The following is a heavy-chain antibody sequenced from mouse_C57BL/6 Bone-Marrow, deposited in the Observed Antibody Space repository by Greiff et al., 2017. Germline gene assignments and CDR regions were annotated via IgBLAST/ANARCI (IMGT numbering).Heavy chain of an antibody. D-gene: IGHD1-1*02. J-gene: IGHJ3*01. V-gene: IGHV1-7*01. CDR1: GYTFTSYW. Sequence: QVHVKQSGAELAKPGASVKLSCKASGYTFTSYWMHWVKQRPGQGLEWIGYINPSSGYTKYNQKFKDKATLTADKSSSTAYMQLSSLTYEDSAVYYCLTLWSWFAYWGQGTLVTVSA. CDR3: LTLWSWFAY. CDR2: INPSSGYT.